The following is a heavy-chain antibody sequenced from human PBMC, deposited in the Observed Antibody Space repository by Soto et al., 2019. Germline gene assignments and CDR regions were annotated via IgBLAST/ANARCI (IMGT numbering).Heavy chain of an antibody. CDR2: MNPNSGNT. V-gene: IGHV1-8*01. CDR1: GYTFTSYD. J-gene: IGHJ4*02. CDR3: ARWTYYDILTGYYRFDY. D-gene: IGHD3-9*01. Sequence: ASVKVSCKASGYTFTSYDTNWVRQATGQGLEWMGWMNPNSGNTGYAQKFQGRVTMTRNTSISTAYMELSSLRSEDTAVYYCARWTYYDILTGYYRFDYWGQGTLVTVSS.